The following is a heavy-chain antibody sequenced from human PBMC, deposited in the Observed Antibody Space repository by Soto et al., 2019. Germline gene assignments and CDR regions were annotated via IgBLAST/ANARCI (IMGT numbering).Heavy chain of an antibody. J-gene: IGHJ3*02. CDR1: GYTFTSYA. V-gene: IGHV1-3*01. D-gene: IGHD3-22*01. CDR2: INARNRNT. CDR3: ARNDSSGYYWDDAFDI. Sequence: ASVKVSCKASGYTFTSYAIHCVRQAPGQRLEWMGWINARNRNTNYQKKFHRRVNITRDTSATTAYMELSSMRSQDTAVYYCARNDSSGYYWDDAFDIWGQGTMVTVSS.